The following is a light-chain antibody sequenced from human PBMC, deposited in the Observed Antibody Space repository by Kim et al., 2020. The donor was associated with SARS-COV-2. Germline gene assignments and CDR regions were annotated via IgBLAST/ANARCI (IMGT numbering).Light chain of an antibody. J-gene: IGKJ3*01. CDR3: QKYNSLT. V-gene: IGKV1-5*01. CDR1: QSISSW. CDR2: DAS. Sequence: DIQMTQSPSTLSASVGDRVTITCRASQSISSWLAWYQQKPGKAPNLLIYDASSLESGVPSRFSGSGSGTEFTLTISSLQPDDSATYYCQKYNSLTFGPGTKVDIK.